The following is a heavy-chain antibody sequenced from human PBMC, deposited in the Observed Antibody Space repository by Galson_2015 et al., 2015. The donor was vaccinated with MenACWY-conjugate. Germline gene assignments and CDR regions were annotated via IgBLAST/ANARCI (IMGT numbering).Heavy chain of an antibody. CDR2: IYPGDSDT. CDR3: ARQGGWKFDY. V-gene: IGHV5-51*01. Sequence: QSGAEVKKPGESLKISRKASGYGFTTYWIGWVRQMPGKGLEWMGIIYPGDSDTRYSPSFQGQVTFSADKSINTAYLQWSGLKASDTALYYCARQGGWKFDYWGQGTLVTVSS. J-gene: IGHJ4*02. D-gene: IGHD1-1*01. CDR1: GYGFTTYW.